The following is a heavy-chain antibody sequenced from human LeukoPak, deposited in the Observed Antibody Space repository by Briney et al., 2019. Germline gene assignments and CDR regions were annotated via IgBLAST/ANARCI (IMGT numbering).Heavy chain of an antibody. CDR2: IWYDGSNK. D-gene: IGHD3-3*01. CDR1: GFTFSSYG. CDR3: AGDRILLRAFDY. J-gene: IGHJ4*02. Sequence: GGSLRLSCAASGFTFSSYGMHWVRQAPGKGLEWVAVIWYDGSNKYYADSVKGRFTISRDNSKNTLYLQMNSLRAEDTAVYYCAGDRILLRAFDYWGQGTLVTVSS. V-gene: IGHV3-33*01.